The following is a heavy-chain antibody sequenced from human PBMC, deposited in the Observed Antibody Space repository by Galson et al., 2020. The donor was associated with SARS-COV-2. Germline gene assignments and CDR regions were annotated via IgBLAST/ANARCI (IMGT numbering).Heavy chain of an antibody. J-gene: IGHJ6*03. CDR1: GGSISSGSYY. V-gene: IGHV4-61*02. D-gene: IGHD2-2*02. Sequence: SETLSLTCTVSGGSISSGSYYWSWIRQPAGKGLEWIGRIYTSGSTNYNPSLKSRVTISVDTSKNQFSLKLSSVTAADTAVYYCARGGGNCSSTSCYIRYYYYMDVWGKGTTVTVSS. CDR2: IYTSGST. CDR3: ARGGGNCSSTSCYIRYYYYMDV.